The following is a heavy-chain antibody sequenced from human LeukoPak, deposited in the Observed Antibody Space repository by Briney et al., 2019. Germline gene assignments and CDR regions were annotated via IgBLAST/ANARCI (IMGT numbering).Heavy chain of an antibody. J-gene: IGHJ3*02. CDR1: GGSFSGYY. V-gene: IGHV4-34*01. Sequence: SETLSLTCAVYGGSFSGYYWSWIRQPPGKGLEWIGEINHSGSTNYNPSLKSRVTISVDTSKNQFSLKLSSVTAADTAVYYCACSDFDWLSIWGQGTMVTDSS. D-gene: IGHD3-9*01. CDR3: ACSDFDWLSI. CDR2: INHSGST.